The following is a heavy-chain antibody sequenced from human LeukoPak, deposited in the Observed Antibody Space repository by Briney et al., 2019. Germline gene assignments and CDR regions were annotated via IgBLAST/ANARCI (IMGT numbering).Heavy chain of an antibody. CDR1: GFTFSSYA. CDR3: ARDMVGLAADGNWFDP. D-gene: IGHD6-13*01. V-gene: IGHV3-30-3*01. J-gene: IGHJ5*02. Sequence: GGSLRLSCAASGFTFSSYAMHWVRQAPGKGLEWVAVISYDGSNKYYADSVKGRFTISRDNSKNTLYLQMNSLRAEDTAVYYCARDMVGLAADGNWFDPWGQGTLVTVSS. CDR2: ISYDGSNK.